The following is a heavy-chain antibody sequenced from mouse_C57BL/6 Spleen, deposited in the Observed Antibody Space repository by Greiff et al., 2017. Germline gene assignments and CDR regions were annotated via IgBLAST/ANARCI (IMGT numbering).Heavy chain of an antibody. V-gene: IGHV1-82*01. Sequence: QVQLQQSGPELVKPGASVKISCKASGYAFSSSWMNWVKQRPGKGLEWIGRIYPGDGDTNYNGKFKGKATLTADKSSSTAYMQLSSLTSEDSAVYFCATCYYGSSWGYCDVWGTGTTVTVSS. CDR1: GYAFSSSW. CDR3: ATCYYGSSWGYCDV. CDR2: IYPGDGDT. J-gene: IGHJ1*03. D-gene: IGHD1-1*01.